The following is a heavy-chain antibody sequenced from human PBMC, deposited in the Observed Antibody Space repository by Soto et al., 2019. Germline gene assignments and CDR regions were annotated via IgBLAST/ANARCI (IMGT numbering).Heavy chain of an antibody. V-gene: IGHV5-51*01. CDR2: IYPGDSDT. Sequence: PGESLKISCKGSGYSFTSYWIGWVRQMPGKGLEWIGIIYPGDSDTRYSPSFQGQVTISADKSISTAYLQWSSLKASDTAMYYCASRSSSCYYYYGMDVWGQGTTVTVSS. D-gene: IGHD6-13*01. CDR3: ASRSSSCYYYYGMDV. CDR1: GYSFTSYW. J-gene: IGHJ6*02.